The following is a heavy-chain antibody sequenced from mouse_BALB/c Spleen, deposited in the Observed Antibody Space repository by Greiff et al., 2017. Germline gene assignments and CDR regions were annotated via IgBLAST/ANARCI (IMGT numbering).Heavy chain of an antibody. Sequence: DVKLVESGGGLVQPGGSLRLSCATSGFTFTDYYMSWVRQPPGKALEWLGFIRNKANGYTTEYSASVKGRFTISRDNSQSILYLQMNTLRAEDSATYYCARDYDYDVYWYVDVWGAGTTVTVSS. J-gene: IGHJ1*01. V-gene: IGHV7-3*02. D-gene: IGHD2-4*01. CDR1: GFTFTDYY. CDR2: IRNKANGYTT. CDR3: ARDYDYDVYWYVDV.